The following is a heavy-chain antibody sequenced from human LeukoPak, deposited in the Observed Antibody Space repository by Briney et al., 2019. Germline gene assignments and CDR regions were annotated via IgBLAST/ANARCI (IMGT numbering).Heavy chain of an antibody. CDR1: GFTFSSYW. CDR2: IHTDGSAT. D-gene: IGHD6-6*01. Sequence: GGSLRLSCAASGFTFSSYWMHWVRQAPGKGLVWVSRIHTDGSATDHADSVKGRFTISRDNAKNTLFLQMNSLRDEDTAVYYCTRGTTAARPDYFDYWGQGTLVTVSS. CDR3: TRGTTAARPDYFDY. V-gene: IGHV3-74*01. J-gene: IGHJ4*02.